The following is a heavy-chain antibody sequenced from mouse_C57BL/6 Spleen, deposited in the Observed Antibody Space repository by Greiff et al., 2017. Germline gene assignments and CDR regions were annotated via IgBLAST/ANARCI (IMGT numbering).Heavy chain of an antibody. D-gene: IGHD1-1*01. Sequence: QVQLQQSGAELVRPGTSVKVSCKASGYAFTNYLIEWVKQRPGQGLEWIGVINPGSGGTNYNEKFKGKATLTADKSSRTAYMQLSSLTSEDSAVYFCAREGGDYYGSPFSYWGQGTLVTVSA. CDR3: AREGGDYYGSPFSY. CDR1: GYAFTNYL. J-gene: IGHJ3*01. CDR2: INPGSGGT. V-gene: IGHV1-54*01.